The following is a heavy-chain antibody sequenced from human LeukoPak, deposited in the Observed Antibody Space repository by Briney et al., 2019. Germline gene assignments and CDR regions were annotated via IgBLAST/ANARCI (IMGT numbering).Heavy chain of an antibody. D-gene: IGHD6-19*01. V-gene: IGHV3-48*03. CDR1: GSTFSSYE. J-gene: IGHJ2*01. Sequence: PGGSLRLSCAASGSTFSSYEMNWVRQAPGKGLEWVSYISSSGSTTHYADSVKGRFTISRDNSKNTLYLQMNSLRAEDTAVYYCAKDDRIAVAGKDWYFDLWGRGTLVTVSS. CDR3: AKDDRIAVAGKDWYFDL. CDR2: ISSSGSTT.